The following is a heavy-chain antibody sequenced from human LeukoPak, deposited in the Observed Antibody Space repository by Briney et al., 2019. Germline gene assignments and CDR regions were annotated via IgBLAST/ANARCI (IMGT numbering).Heavy chain of an antibody. J-gene: IGHJ4*02. D-gene: IGHD3-22*01. Sequence: PGGSLRPSCAASGFTFISYWMSWVRQAPGKGLEWVANINQDGSEKYSVDSVKGRFTISRDNAKNSLYLQMNRLRAEDTAVYFCATEDHYYDSSGRFDYWGQGTLVTVSS. CDR3: ATEDHYYDSSGRFDY. CDR1: GFTFISYW. V-gene: IGHV3-7*04. CDR2: INQDGSEK.